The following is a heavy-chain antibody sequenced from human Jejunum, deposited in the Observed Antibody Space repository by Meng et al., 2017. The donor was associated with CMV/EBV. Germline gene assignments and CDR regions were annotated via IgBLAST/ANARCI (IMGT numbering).Heavy chain of an antibody. J-gene: IGHJ4*02. CDR2: ITDDGTT. CDR1: GFNFRNYW. V-gene: IGHV3-74*01. CDR3: TGLDY. Sequence: VHVVESGGGLVQPGGSLGLSCAASGFNFRNYWMHWVRQEPGKGPLWVSRITDDGTTNYADFVQGRFTISRDNAKNTVYLQMNSLRAEDTGIYYCTGLDYWGQGTLVTVSS.